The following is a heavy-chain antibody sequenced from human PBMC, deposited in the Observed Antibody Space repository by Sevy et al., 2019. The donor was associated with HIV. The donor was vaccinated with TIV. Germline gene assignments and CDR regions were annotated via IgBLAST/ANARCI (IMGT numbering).Heavy chain of an antibody. CDR2: INTDGREK. D-gene: IGHD3-16*01. CDR1: GLTFGLYW. CDR3: ASSLSKHLGTFDI. J-gene: IGHJ3*02. V-gene: IGHV3-7*01. Sequence: GGSLRLSCVTSGLTFGLYWMSWVRQAPGKGLEWVANINTDGREKYYVDSVTGRFTLSRDNAKNSLYLQMNILRAEDTAVYYCASSLSKHLGTFDIWGRGTMVTVSS.